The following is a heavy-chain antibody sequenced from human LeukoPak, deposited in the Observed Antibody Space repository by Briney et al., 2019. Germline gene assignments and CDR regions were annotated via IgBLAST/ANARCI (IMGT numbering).Heavy chain of an antibody. CDR1: GVSISSSVYY. D-gene: IGHD3-10*01. CDR3: ARAVRYYSGAAPSQFDC. CDR2: IHYSGST. Sequence: SETLSLTCTVSGVSISSSVYYWGWIRQSPGKGLEWIGSIHYSGSTFYNPSLKSRITISIDTSKNQFSLSLLSVTAADTAVYYCARAVRYYSGAAPSQFDCWGQGTLVTVSS. V-gene: IGHV4-39*07. J-gene: IGHJ4*02.